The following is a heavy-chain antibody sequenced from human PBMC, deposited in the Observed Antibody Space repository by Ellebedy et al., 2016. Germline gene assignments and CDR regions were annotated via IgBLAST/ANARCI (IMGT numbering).Heavy chain of an antibody. J-gene: IGHJ3*02. V-gene: IGHV3-30-3*01. Sequence: GGSLRLSCAASGFIISHYAMHWVRQAPGKGLEWVAFTSYDGSDEQHADSVKGRFTISRDNSKNTLFLQMNSLSAEDTAVYYCAKEGVDYGGKEDAFDIWGQGTTVTVSS. CDR3: AKEGVDYGGKEDAFDI. CDR1: GFIISHYA. D-gene: IGHD4-23*01. CDR2: TSYDGSDE.